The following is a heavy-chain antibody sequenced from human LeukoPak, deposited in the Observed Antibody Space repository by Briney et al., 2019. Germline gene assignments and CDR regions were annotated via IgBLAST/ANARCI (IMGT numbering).Heavy chain of an antibody. CDR2: IRGDGSDA. D-gene: IGHD2-15*01. CDR1: GFTFSDTW. Sequence: GGSLRLSCAASGFTFSDTWMHWVRQVPGKGLVWVSRIRGDGSDARYAESVRGRFTISRDNAKNTLYLQMNSLKTEDTAVYYCTRLADPSKPPREYCSGGSCYVIVPGNAFDIWGQGTMVTVSS. CDR3: TRLADPSKPPREYCSGGSCYVIVPGNAFDI. J-gene: IGHJ3*02. V-gene: IGHV3-74*01.